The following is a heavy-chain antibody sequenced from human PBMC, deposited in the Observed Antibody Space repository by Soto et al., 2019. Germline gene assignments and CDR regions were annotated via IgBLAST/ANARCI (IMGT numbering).Heavy chain of an antibody. V-gene: IGHV1-69*13. J-gene: IGHJ5*02. D-gene: IGHD3-22*01. CDR3: VREGYYDSSGYYPGWFDP. CDR2: IIPFSGTA. CDR1: EDTLSIYA. Sequence: VKVSCKAAEDTLSIYAISCVRQSPLQGLDGMGGIIPFSGTANYAQKLQGRVTITADKSTSTAYMELSSLRSEDTAVYYCVREGYYDSSGYYPGWFDPWGQGTLVTVSS.